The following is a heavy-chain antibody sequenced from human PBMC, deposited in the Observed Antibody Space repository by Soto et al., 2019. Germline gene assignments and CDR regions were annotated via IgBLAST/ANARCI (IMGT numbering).Heavy chain of an antibody. CDR1: GGSVSSNSAA. D-gene: IGHD1-26*01. CDR2: TYYRSKWYN. J-gene: IGHJ4*02. CDR3: ARGLALSGSYLRAFDS. Sequence: SQTLSLTCAISGGSVSSNSAAWNWIRQSPSRGLEWLGRTYYRSKWYNDYAVSVKSRITINPDTSKNQFSLQLNSVTPEDTAVYYCARGLALSGSYLRAFDSWGQGTLVTVSS. V-gene: IGHV6-1*01.